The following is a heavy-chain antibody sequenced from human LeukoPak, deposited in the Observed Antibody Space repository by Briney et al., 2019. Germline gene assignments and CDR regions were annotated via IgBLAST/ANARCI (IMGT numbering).Heavy chain of an antibody. V-gene: IGHV1-18*04. CDR3: ARDSSSAYEKCDY. J-gene: IGHJ4*02. CDR2: ISPYNGNT. Sequence: ASVKVSCKASGYTFTSYYMHWVRQAPGQELEWMGWISPYNGNTNYAQKPQGRVTMTTDTSTSTVYMEVRGLRSDDTAVYYCARDSSSAYEKCDYWGQGTLVTVSS. CDR1: GYTFTSYY. D-gene: IGHD3-22*01.